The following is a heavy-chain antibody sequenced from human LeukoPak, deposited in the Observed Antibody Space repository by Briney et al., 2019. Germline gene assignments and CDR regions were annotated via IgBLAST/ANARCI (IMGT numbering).Heavy chain of an antibody. CDR3: ARGPNWNYDVVFGYFDY. Sequence: ASVKVSCKASGHTFTGYYIHWVRQAPGQGREWMGWINPNSGDTNFAQKFQGRVTMTRDTSISTDYMELSRLRSDDTAVYYCARGPNWNYDVVFGYFDYWGQGTLVTVSS. J-gene: IGHJ4*02. D-gene: IGHD3-10*02. CDR2: INPNSGDT. V-gene: IGHV1-2*02. CDR1: GHTFTGYY.